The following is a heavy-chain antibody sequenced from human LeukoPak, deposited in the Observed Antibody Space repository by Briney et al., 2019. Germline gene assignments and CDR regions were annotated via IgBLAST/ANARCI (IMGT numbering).Heavy chain of an antibody. V-gene: IGHV6-1*01. CDR3: ARGSSGSFDY. J-gene: IGHJ4*02. CDR2: TNYRSKWYN. D-gene: IGHD6-19*01. CDR1: GDSVSGDIVA. Sequence: SQTLSLTCAISGDSVSGDIVAWNWIRQSPSRGLEWLGRTNYRSKWYNDYAVSVRGRITINPDTSKNRFSLQLDSVTPEDTAVYYCARGSSGSFDYWGQGTLVTVSS.